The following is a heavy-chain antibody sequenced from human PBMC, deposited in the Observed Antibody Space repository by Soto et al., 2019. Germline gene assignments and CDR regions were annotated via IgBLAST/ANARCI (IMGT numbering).Heavy chain of an antibody. CDR1: GGSISSGGYY. D-gene: IGHD4-17*01. Sequence: QVQLQESGPGLVKPSQTLSLTCTVSGGSISSGGYYWSWIRQHPGKGLEWIGYIYYSGSTYYNPSLKSRVTISVDTSKNQCSLKLSSVTAADTAVYYWARDQVTTVDWYFDLWGRGTLVTVSS. J-gene: IGHJ2*01. V-gene: IGHV4-31*03. CDR2: IYYSGST. CDR3: ARDQVTTVDWYFDL.